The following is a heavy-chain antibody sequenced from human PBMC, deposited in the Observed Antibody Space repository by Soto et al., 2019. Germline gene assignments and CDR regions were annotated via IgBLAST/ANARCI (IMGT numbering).Heavy chain of an antibody. CDR3: ARDHHRYSGYDYVDY. D-gene: IGHD5-12*01. Sequence: QVQLVESGGGLVKPGGSLRLSCAASGFTFSDYYMSWIRQAPGKGLEWVSYISSSSSYTNYAASVKGRFTISRDIAKNSLYLQMHSLRAEATAVYFCARDHHRYSGYDYVDYWGQGTLVTVSS. CDR1: GFTFSDYY. J-gene: IGHJ4*02. V-gene: IGHV3-11*05. CDR2: ISSSSSYT.